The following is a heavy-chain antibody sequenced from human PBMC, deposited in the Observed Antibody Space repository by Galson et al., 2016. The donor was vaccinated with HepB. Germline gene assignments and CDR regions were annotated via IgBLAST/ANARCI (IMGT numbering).Heavy chain of an antibody. CDR3: ASAFDTSMATDAYFQD. CDR2: VYPGDSET. CDR1: EYSFSNYW. D-gene: IGHD5-18*01. V-gene: IGHV5-51*01. J-gene: IGHJ1*01. Sequence: QSGAEVTKPGESLKISCRGSEYSFSNYWIGWVRQMPGKGLEWMGIVYPGDSETRYSPSFQGQVTISADKSNSTAFLQWSSLKASDSAMYYCASAFDTSMATDAYFQDWGQGTLVTVSS.